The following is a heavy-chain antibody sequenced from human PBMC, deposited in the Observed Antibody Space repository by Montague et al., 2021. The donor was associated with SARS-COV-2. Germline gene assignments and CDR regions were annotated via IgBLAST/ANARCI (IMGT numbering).Heavy chain of an antibody. CDR3: ARGHLSVSMIVVVFTSASYYFDY. V-gene: IGHV4-39*01. Sequence: SETLSLTCTVSGDSISSLHYYWGWIRQSPGKGLEWIGNVFYRGSTYYXPSLRSRVTISVDTSKNQFALRLRSVTAADTAVYFCARGHLSVSMIVVVFTSASYYFDYWGQGAQVTVSS. CDR1: GDSISSLHYY. D-gene: IGHD3-22*01. CDR2: VFYRGST. J-gene: IGHJ4*02.